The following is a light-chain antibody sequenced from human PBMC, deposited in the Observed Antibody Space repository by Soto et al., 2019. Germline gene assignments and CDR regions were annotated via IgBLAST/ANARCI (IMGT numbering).Light chain of an antibody. CDR2: KAS. J-gene: IGKJ1*01. CDR3: QHWT. CDR1: QSISLW. Sequence: IQMTQSPSTLSASVGDRITITCRASQSISLWLAWYQQKPGKVPKLLIYKASTLESGVPSRFSGSGSGTEFTLTISSLQPDDFATYYCQHWTFGQGTKVDIK. V-gene: IGKV1-5*03.